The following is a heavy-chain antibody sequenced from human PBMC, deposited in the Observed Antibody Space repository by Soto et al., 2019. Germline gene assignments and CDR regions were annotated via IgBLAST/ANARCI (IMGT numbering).Heavy chain of an antibody. CDR1: GDSIISSNW. V-gene: IGHV4-4*02. Sequence: QVQLQESGPGLVKPSGTLSLTCAVSGDSIISSNWWSWVRQPLGKGLEWIGEIYHSGSTQYNPSLKSRVTMSVDKSKNHFSLKLTSVTAADTAVYFCATGLSSSWYCHNDSWGQGTLVTVSS. CDR3: ATGLSSSWYCHNDS. J-gene: IGHJ4*02. D-gene: IGHD6-13*01. CDR2: IYHSGST.